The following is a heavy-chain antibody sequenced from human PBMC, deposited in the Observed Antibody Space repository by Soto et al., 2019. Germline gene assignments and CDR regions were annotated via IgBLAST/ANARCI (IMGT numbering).Heavy chain of an antibody. Sequence: GGSLRLSCAASGFTFSSYAMHWVRQAPGKGLEWVAVISYDGSNKYYADSVKGRFTISRDNSKNTLYLQMNSLRAEDTAVYYCARTWVDGYNSGLTYYYYGMDVWGQGTTVTVSS. D-gene: IGHD5-12*01. CDR2: ISYDGSNK. CDR3: ARTWVDGYNSGLTYYYYGMDV. CDR1: GFTFSSYA. J-gene: IGHJ6*02. V-gene: IGHV3-30-3*01.